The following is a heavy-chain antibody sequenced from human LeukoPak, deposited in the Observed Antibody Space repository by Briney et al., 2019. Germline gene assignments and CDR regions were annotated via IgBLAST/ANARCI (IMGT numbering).Heavy chain of an antibody. CDR2: IHPGDSET. CDR1: GYRFTSYW. J-gene: IGHJ4*02. V-gene: IGHV5-51*01. CDR3: ARRLGATQPYFDF. D-gene: IGHD1-26*01. Sequence: GESLKISCEASGYRFTSYWIGWGRQMPGTGLECMGIIHPGDSETRYSPSFQGQVTISADKSISTAYLQWSGLKASDTAMYYCARRLGATQPYFDFWVQGALVTVSS.